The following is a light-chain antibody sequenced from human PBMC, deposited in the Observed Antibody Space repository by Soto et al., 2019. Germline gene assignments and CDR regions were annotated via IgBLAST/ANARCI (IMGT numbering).Light chain of an antibody. CDR2: WAS. Sequence: DIGMTQSPDSLAVSLGERATMNFKCIWSVLYKSNNKNHLAWYQQKPGQPPQLIIYWASTRESGVPERFSGSGSGTEFTLTISGLQPDDFATYYCQQFNSYPITFGQGTRLEI. J-gene: IGKJ5*01. CDR3: QQFNSYPIT. V-gene: IGKV4-1*01. CDR1: WSVLYKSNNKNH.